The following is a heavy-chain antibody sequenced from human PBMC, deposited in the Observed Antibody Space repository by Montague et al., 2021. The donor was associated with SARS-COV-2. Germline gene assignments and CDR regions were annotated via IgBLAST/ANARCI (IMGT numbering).Heavy chain of an antibody. CDR3: AIYLMGGAGVAY. J-gene: IGHJ4*02. CDR1: GVSISNGVYH. D-gene: IGHD2-8*01. CDR2: VYESGSAPSRHESGTT. Sequence: TLSLTCTVSGVSISNGVYHRSWIRQSPGKGLEWIGNVYESGSAPSRHESGTTSSSPSLRGRLATAVDPSKNPFSLVLTSVTAADRAVYYCAIYLMGGAGVAYWGQGTLVTVSS. V-gene: IGHV4-31*03.